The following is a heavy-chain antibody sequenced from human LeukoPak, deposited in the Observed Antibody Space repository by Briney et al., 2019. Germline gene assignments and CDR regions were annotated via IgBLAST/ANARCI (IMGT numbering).Heavy chain of an antibody. Sequence: GGSLRLSCAASGFTFSSFWMSWVRQAPGKGLEWVANINQDGSEKYYVDSVKGRFTISRDNAKTSLYLQMNSLRAEDTAVYYCAKDYNYYDSSGYYYEGPHDAFDIWGQGTMVTVS. V-gene: IGHV3-7*05. D-gene: IGHD3-22*01. J-gene: IGHJ3*02. CDR3: AKDYNYYDSSGYYYEGPHDAFDI. CDR1: GFTFSSFW. CDR2: INQDGSEK.